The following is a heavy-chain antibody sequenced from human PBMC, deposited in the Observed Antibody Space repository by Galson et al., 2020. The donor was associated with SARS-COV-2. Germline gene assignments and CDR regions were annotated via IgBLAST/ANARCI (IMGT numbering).Heavy chain of an antibody. CDR3: ARVLGKVAGSEPAFDI. CDR2: ISGNSNYI. CDR1: GFTFSSYS. J-gene: IGHJ3*02. Sequence: LSLTCAASGFTFSSYSMSWVRQAPGKGPEWVSSISGNSNYIYYADSVKGRFTISRDNVQNSVFLQMNSLRAEDTALYYCARVLGKVAGSEPAFDIWGRGTRVTVSS. V-gene: IGHV3-21*01. D-gene: IGHD6-19*01.